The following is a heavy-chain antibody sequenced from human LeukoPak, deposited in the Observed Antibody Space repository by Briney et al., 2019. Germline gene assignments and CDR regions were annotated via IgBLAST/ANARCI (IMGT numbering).Heavy chain of an antibody. Sequence: GASVKVSCNASRYTFTSYYMHWVRQAPGQGLEWMGIINPSGGSTSYAQKFQGRVTMTRDTSTSTVYMELSSLRSEDTAVYYCARGNYCSGGSCFLDYWGQGTLVTVSS. CDR2: INPSGGST. D-gene: IGHD2-15*01. CDR3: ARGNYCSGGSCFLDY. V-gene: IGHV1-46*01. CDR1: RYTFTSYY. J-gene: IGHJ4*02.